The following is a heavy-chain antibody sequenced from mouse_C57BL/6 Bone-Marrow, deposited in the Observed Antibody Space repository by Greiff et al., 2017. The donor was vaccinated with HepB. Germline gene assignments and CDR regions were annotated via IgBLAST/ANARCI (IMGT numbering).Heavy chain of an antibody. CDR2: IYPGSGST. V-gene: IGHV1-55*01. D-gene: IGHD1-1*02. CDR1: GYTFTSYW. J-gene: IGHJ4*01. CDR3: ARRWEGYAMDY. Sequence: VQLQQPGAELVKPGASVKMSCKASGYTFTSYWITWVKQRPGQGLEWIGDIYPGSGSTNYNEKFKSKATLTVDTSSSTAYMQRSSLTSEDSAVYDCARRWEGYAMDYWGQGTSVTVSS.